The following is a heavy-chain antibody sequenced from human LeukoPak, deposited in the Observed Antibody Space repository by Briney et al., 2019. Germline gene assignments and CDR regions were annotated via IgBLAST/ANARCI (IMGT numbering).Heavy chain of an antibody. CDR1: GFTFSSYS. D-gene: IGHD3-3*01. V-gene: IGHV3-21*01. CDR2: ISSSSSYI. CDR3: ARGSSWSGQPIPLYYFDY. J-gene: IGHJ4*02. Sequence: GGSLRLSCAASGFTFSSYSMNWVRQAPGKGLEWVSSISSSSSYIYYADSVKGRFTISRDNAKNSLYLQMNSLRAEDTAVYYCARGSSWSGQPIPLYYFDYWGQGTLVTVSS.